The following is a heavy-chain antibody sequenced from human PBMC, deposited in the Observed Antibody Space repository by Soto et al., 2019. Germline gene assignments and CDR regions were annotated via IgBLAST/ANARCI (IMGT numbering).Heavy chain of an antibody. Sequence: GGSLRLSCAASGFTFSSYAMSWVRQAPGKGLEWVSAISGSGGSTYYADSVKGRFTISRDNSKNTLYLQMNSLRAEDTAVYYCAKDGWDLTEWHNYYCGMDVWGQGTTVTVSS. CDR1: GFTFSSYA. J-gene: IGHJ6*02. D-gene: IGHD3-3*01. CDR3: AKDGWDLTEWHNYYCGMDV. V-gene: IGHV3-23*01. CDR2: ISGSGGST.